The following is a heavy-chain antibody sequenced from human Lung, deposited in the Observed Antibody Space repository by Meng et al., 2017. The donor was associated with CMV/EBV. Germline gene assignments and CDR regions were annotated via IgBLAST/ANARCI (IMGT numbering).Heavy chain of an antibody. Sequence: GESXKISCADSEFTFNSYAMHWVRQAPGKGLEWVAIISYDGRDKYYAESVKGRFTISRDNSKNTLYLQMNSLRTEDTALYFCTREGRLNWFDSWGQGTLVTVSS. J-gene: IGHJ5*01. CDR1: EFTFNSYA. V-gene: IGHV3-30*04. CDR2: ISYDGRDK. CDR3: TREGRLNWFDS.